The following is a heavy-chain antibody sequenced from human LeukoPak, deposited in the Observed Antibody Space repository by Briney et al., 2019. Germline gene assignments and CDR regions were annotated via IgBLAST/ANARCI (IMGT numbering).Heavy chain of an antibody. CDR1: GYTFTSYD. CDR3: ARVVPFYSSGPAYYYYGMDV. D-gene: IGHD6-19*01. Sequence: ASVKVSCKASGYTFTSYDINWVRQATGQGLEWMGWMNPNSGNTGYAQKFQGRVTMTRNTSISTAYMELSSLRSEDTAVYYCARVVPFYSSGPAYYYYGMDVWGQGTTVTVSS. CDR2: MNPNSGNT. V-gene: IGHV1-8*01. J-gene: IGHJ6*02.